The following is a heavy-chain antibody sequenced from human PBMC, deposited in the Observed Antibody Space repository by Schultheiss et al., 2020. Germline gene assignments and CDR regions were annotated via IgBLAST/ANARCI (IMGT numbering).Heavy chain of an antibody. Sequence: SQTLSLTCTVSGGSISSSSYYWGWIRQPPGKGLEWIGEIYHSGSTNYNPSLKSRVTISVDKSKNQFSLKLSSVTAADTAVYYCAREPSDFWSGYHNYWFDPWGQGTLVTVSS. CDR2: IYHSGST. D-gene: IGHD3-3*01. CDR3: AREPSDFWSGYHNYWFDP. J-gene: IGHJ5*02. CDR1: GGSISSSSYY. V-gene: IGHV4-39*07.